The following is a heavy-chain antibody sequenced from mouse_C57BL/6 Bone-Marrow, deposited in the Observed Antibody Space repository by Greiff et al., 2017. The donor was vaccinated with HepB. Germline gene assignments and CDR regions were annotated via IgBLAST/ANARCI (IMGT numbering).Heavy chain of an antibody. D-gene: IGHD3-2*02. CDR3: ARKLRLQAMDY. Sequence: QVQLQQSGPELVKPGALVKISCKASGYTFTSYWMQWVKQRPGQGLEWIGEIDPSDSYTNYNQKFKGKATLTVDTSSSTAYMQLSSLTSEDSAVYYCARKLRLQAMDYWGQGTSVTVSS. V-gene: IGHV1-50*01. J-gene: IGHJ4*01. CDR2: IDPSDSYT. CDR1: GYTFTSYW.